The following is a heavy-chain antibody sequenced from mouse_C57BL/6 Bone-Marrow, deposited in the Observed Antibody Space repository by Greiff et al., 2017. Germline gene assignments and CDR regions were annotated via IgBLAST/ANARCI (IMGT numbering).Heavy chain of an antibody. CDR2: IDPENGDT. D-gene: IGHD1-1*02. CDR3: TTLWYFDY. CDR1: GFNIKDYY. V-gene: IGHV14-4*01. Sequence: EVQLQQSGAELVRPGASVKLSCTASGFNIKDYYMHWVKQRPEQGLEWIGWIDPENGDTEYASKFQGKATITADTSSNTAYLQLSSLTSEDTAVYYCTTLWYFDYWGQGTTLTVSS. J-gene: IGHJ2*01.